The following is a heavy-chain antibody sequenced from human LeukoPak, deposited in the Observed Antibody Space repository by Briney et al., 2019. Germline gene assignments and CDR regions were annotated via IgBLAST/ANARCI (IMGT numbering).Heavy chain of an antibody. V-gene: IGHV1-69*05. CDR2: IIPIFGTA. J-gene: IGHJ4*02. D-gene: IGHD3-9*01. Sequence: SVKVSCKASGGTFSSYAISWVRQAPGQGLEWMGRIIPIFGTANYAQKFQGRVTITTDESTSTAYMELSSLRSEDTAVYYCARSWMTGYYVGYFDCWGQGTLVTVSS. CDR1: GGTFSSYA. CDR3: ARSWMTGYYVGYFDC.